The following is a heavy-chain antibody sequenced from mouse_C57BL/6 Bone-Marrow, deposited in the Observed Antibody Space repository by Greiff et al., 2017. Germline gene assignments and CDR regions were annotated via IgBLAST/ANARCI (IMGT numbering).Heavy chain of an antibody. V-gene: IGHV1-63*01. D-gene: IGHD2-12*01. CDR3: SREDYCYHY. CDR1: GYNFTNYW. CDR2: IYPGGGYT. J-gene: IGHJ2*01. Sequence: QVQLQQSGAELVRPGTSVKMSCTASGYNFTNYWMGWAKQRPGHGLEWIGDIYPGGGYTNYNAKFKGKATLTADKSSSTAYMQFSSLTSEDSALYYCSREDYCYHYWGQGTTLTVSS.